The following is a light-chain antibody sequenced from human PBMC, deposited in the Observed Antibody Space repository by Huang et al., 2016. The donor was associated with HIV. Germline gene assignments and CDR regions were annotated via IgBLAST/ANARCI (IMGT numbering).Light chain of an antibody. Sequence: IVMTQSPLSLPVTPGEPASISCRSSQSLLRSNGYTYLDWYLQRPGQSPQLLIYWGSNRASGVPDRFSGSASGTNFTLKVSRVEADDLGTYYCMQGLQTPGVTFGPGTKVDFK. CDR2: WGS. CDR3: MQGLQTPGVT. CDR1: QSLLRSNGYTY. J-gene: IGKJ3*01. V-gene: IGKV2-28*01.